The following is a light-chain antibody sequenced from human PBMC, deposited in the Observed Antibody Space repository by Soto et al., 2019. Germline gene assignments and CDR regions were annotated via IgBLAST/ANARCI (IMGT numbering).Light chain of an antibody. CDR2: DAS. V-gene: IGKV3D-20*01. Sequence: ENVLTQSPGTLSLSPGERATLSCRASQSVRGNYLAWYQQRPGLAPRLLIFDASTRATGVPDRFSGSGSGTDFTLTINGLEPEDSAVYYCQQSGSSPRTFGQGAKVDIK. J-gene: IGKJ1*01. CDR1: QSVRGNY. CDR3: QQSGSSPRT.